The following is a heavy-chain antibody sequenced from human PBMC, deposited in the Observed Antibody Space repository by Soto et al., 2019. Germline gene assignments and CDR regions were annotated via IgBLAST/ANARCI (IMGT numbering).Heavy chain of an antibody. V-gene: IGHV4-4*02. D-gene: IGHD2-21*02. CDR3: ARYLWGGDSPWYFDL. J-gene: IGHJ2*01. CDR2: IYHSGST. CDR1: GGSISSWNW. Sequence: QVQLQESGPGLVKPSGTLSLTCAVSGGSISSWNWWSWFRQPPGKGQQWIGEIYHSGSTNYNPSLKSRVTISVDKSKNQFSLKLSSVTAADTAVYYCARYLWGGDSPWYFDLWGRGTLVTVSS.